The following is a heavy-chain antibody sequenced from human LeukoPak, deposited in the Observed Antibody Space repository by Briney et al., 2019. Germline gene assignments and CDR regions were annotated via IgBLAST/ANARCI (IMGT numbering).Heavy chain of an antibody. Sequence: SETLSPTCNVSGGSISSGGYYWSWIRQHPGKGLEWIGYIYYSGSTYYNPSLKSRVTISVDTSKNQFSLKLSSVTAADTAVYYCARWQGPNMFDPWGQGTLVTVSS. CDR2: IYYSGST. CDR1: GGSISSGGYY. J-gene: IGHJ5*02. V-gene: IGHV4-31*03. CDR3: ARWQGPNMFDP.